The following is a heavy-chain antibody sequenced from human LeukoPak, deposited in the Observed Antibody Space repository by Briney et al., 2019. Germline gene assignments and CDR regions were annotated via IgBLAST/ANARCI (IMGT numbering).Heavy chain of an antibody. CDR2: INHSGST. J-gene: IGHJ4*02. D-gene: IGHD6-19*01. CDR1: GGSFRGYY. Sequence: PSETLSLTCAVYGGSFRGYYWSWIRQPPGKGLEWIGEINHSGSTNYNPSLRSRVTVSVHTSKKQLSLKLSSVTAADTAVYYCARQWLVSPLFDYWGQGTLVTVSS. V-gene: IGHV4-34*01. CDR3: ARQWLVSPLFDY.